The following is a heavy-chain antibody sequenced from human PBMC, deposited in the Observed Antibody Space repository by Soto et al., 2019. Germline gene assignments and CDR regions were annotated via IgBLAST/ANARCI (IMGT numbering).Heavy chain of an antibody. D-gene: IGHD2-2*01. Sequence: EVQLLESGGGLVQPGGSLRLSCAASGFTFSSYAMSWVRQAPGKGLEWVSAISGSGGSTYYADSVKGRFTISRDNSKNTLDLQMNSLRAEDTAVYYCAKGGGVVPAAMLDYWGQGTLVTVSS. CDR3: AKGGGVVPAAMLDY. CDR2: ISGSGGST. CDR1: GFTFSSYA. J-gene: IGHJ4*02. V-gene: IGHV3-23*01.